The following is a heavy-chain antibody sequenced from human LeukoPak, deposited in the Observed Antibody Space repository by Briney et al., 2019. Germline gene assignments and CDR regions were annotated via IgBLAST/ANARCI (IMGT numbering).Heavy chain of an antibody. CDR3: ARDNTFCLDY. D-gene: IGHD3-3*02. V-gene: IGHV3-7*01. CDR1: GSTYNDYW. Sequence: GGSLRLSCAASGSTYNDYWMTWVRQAPGKGLEWVAQIKQDGSDWNYVDSVKGRFTISRDNAKNSLYLQMTSLRAEDTAVYYCARDNTFCLDYWGQGALVTVSS. J-gene: IGHJ4*02. CDR2: IKQDGSDW.